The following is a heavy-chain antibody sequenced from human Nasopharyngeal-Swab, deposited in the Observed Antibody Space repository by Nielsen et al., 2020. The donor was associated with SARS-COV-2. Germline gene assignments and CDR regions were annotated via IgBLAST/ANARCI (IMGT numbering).Heavy chain of an antibody. D-gene: IGHD3-10*01. CDR1: GGTFSSYA. V-gene: IGHV1-69*13. J-gene: IGHJ4*02. Sequence: SVKVSCKASGGTFSSYAISWVRQAPGQGLEWMGGIIPIFGTANYAQKFQGRVTITADESTSTAYMELSSLRSEDTAVYYCVRVGYYGSGIRYYFDYWGQGTLVTVSS. CDR2: IIPIFGTA. CDR3: VRVGYYGSGIRYYFDY.